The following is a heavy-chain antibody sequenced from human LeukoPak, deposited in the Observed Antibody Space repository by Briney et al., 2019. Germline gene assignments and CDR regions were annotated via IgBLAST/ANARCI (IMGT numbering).Heavy chain of an antibody. J-gene: IGHJ3*02. CDR1: GGSISSTY. V-gene: IGHV4-59*01. D-gene: IGHD3-16*02. Sequence: SETLSLTCTVSGGSISSTYWNWIRQPPGKGLEWIGYIYYSGSTNYNPSLKSRVTISVDTSKNQFSLKLSSVTAADTAVYYCARWRGVITFGGVIVHDAFDIWGQGTMVTVSS. CDR2: IYYSGST. CDR3: ARWRGVITFGGVIVHDAFDI.